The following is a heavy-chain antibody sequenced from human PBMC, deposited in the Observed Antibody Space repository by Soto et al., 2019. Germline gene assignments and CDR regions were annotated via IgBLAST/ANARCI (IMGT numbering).Heavy chain of an antibody. J-gene: IGHJ4*02. Sequence: ASVKVSFKASGYTFTGYYVHWVRQAPGQGLEWMGWINPNSGGTKSAQKFQGRVTMTRDTSINTAYMELSRLRSDDTAVYYCARRKGDYYDSSGYHYYFDYWGQGTLVTVSS. CDR1: GYTFTGYY. V-gene: IGHV1-2*02. CDR3: ARRKGDYYDSSGYHYYFDY. D-gene: IGHD3-22*01. CDR2: INPNSGGT.